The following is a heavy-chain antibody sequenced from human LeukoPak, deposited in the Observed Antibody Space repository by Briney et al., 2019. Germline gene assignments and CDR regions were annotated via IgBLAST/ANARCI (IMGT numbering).Heavy chain of an antibody. Sequence: GALRLSWPASGFTFSSYAMGWVRQAPGKGLEGVSAISGRGGSTYYADSVKCRFTISRDNSKNTLYLQMTSMRADDTAVYYCAKGLGYCSSTSCYTEEYYFDYWGQGTLVTVSS. CDR1: GFTFSSYA. D-gene: IGHD2-2*02. CDR3: AKGLGYCSSTSCYTEEYYFDY. CDR2: ISGRGGST. J-gene: IGHJ4*02. V-gene: IGHV3-23*01.